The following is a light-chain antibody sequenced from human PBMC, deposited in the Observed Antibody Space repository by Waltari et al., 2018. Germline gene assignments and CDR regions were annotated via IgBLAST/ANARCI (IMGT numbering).Light chain of an antibody. CDR1: SFNIGHNY. Sequence: QSVLTQPPSASGTPGQRVTISCSGSSFNIGHNYVYWYQQFPGTAPKLLIYGNNQRPSGVPDRFSDSKSGTSASLAISGLRSDDEADYFCAAWDDSLSGWLFGGGTKLTVL. V-gene: IGLV1-47*01. J-gene: IGLJ3*02. CDR2: GNN. CDR3: AAWDDSLSGWL.